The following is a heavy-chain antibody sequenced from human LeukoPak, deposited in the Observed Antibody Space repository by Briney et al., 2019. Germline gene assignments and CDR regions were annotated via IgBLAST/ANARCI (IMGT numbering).Heavy chain of an antibody. V-gene: IGHV1-18*01. Sequence: ASVKVSCKASGYTFTSYGISWVRQAPGQGLEWMGWISAYNGNTNYAQKLQGRVTMTTDTSTSTAYMELRSLRSDDTAVYYWARVEPDYYDSSGYTYYFDYWGQGTLVTVSS. CDR3: ARVEPDYYDSSGYTYYFDY. CDR1: GYTFTSYG. J-gene: IGHJ4*02. CDR2: ISAYNGNT. D-gene: IGHD3-22*01.